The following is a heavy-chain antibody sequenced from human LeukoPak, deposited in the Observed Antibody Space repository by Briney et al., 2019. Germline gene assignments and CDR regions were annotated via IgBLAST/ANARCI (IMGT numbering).Heavy chain of an antibody. J-gene: IGHJ5*02. D-gene: IGHD2-2*01. CDR1: GGSISSGDYY. CDR2: IYYSGST. V-gene: IGHV4-30-4*08. Sequence: SETLSLTCTVSGGSISSGDYYWSWIRQPPGKGLEWIGYIYYSGSTYYNPSLKSRVTISVDTSKNQFSLKLSSVTAADTAVYYCANSPREDIVVVPAAGDWFDPWGQGTLVTVSS. CDR3: ANSPREDIVVVPAAGDWFDP.